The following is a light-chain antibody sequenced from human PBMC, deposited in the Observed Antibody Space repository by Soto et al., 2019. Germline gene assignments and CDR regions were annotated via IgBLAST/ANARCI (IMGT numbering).Light chain of an antibody. CDR3: QQYNSYPGT. V-gene: IGKV1-5*01. J-gene: IGKJ1*01. Sequence: IQITHSLSPLYGSIRSLVTITCRASQSIRSWLAWYQQKPGKAPKLLIYDASSLESGVPSRFSGSGSGTEFTLTISSLQPDDFATYYCQQYNSYPGTFGQGTKVDIK. CDR1: QSIRSW. CDR2: DAS.